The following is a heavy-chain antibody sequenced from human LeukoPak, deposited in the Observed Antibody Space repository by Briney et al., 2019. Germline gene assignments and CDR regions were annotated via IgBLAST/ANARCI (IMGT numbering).Heavy chain of an antibody. CDR1: GGSINNNKW. D-gene: IGHD3-9*01. Sequence: SGTLSLTCVVSGGSINNNKWWSWVRQPPGKGLEWIGDIFQSGSTNYNPSLQSRVTISVDKSKNHFSLKLNSVTAADTAVYYCARVDILTSHFDSWGQGTLVTVSS. V-gene: IGHV4-4*02. J-gene: IGHJ4*02. CDR2: IFQSGST. CDR3: ARVDILTSHFDS.